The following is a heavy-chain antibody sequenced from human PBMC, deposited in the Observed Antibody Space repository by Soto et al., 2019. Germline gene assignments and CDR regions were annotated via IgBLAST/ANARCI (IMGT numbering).Heavy chain of an antibody. V-gene: IGHV4-59*07. CDR3: ARAYCSGGSCYRSGFDF. CDR1: GGSISTYY. D-gene: IGHD2-15*01. Sequence: SDTLSLTCTVSGGSISTYYWSWIRQPPGKGLEWIGYIYYSGSTNYNPSLKSRVTISVDTSKNQFSLKLSSVTAADTAMYYCARAYCSGGSCYRSGFDFWGQGTLVTVSS. J-gene: IGHJ4*02. CDR2: IYYSGST.